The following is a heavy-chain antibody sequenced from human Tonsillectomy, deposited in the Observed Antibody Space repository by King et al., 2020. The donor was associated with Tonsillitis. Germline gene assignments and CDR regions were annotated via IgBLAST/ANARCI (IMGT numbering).Heavy chain of an antibody. CDR3: ARDQGTMIRGILDY. J-gene: IGHJ4*02. D-gene: IGHD3-10*01. CDR2: ITSSTSSTT. V-gene: IGHV3-48*02. CDR1: GFTFSNYN. Sequence: QLVQSGGGLVQPGGSLRLSCAASGFTFSNYNMNWVRQAPGKGLEWISFITSSTSSTTYYADSVRGRFTISRDNAKNSLYLQMNSLGDEDTAVYYCARDQGTMIRGILDYWGQGTLVTVSS.